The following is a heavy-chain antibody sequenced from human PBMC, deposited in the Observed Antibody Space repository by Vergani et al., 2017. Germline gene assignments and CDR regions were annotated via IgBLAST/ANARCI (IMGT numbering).Heavy chain of an antibody. J-gene: IGHJ6*02. CDR3: ARDPPVQLSPHDFWSGPTPYYYYGMDV. V-gene: IGHV1-18*01. CDR2: ISAYNGNT. CDR1: GYTFTSYG. Sequence: QVQLVQSGAEVKKPGASVKVSCKASGYTFTSYGISWVRQAPGQGLEWMGWISAYNGNTNYAQKLQGRVTMTTDTSTSTAYMELRSLRSDDTAVYYCARDPPVQLSPHDFWSGPTPYYYYGMDVWGQGTTVTVSS. D-gene: IGHD3-3*01.